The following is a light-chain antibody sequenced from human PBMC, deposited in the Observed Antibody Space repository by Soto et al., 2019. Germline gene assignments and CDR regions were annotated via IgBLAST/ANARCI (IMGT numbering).Light chain of an antibody. CDR1: ASNVGTYNY. V-gene: IGLV2-14*01. CDR2: DVT. CDR3: NSYTSSQTGV. Sequence: QSALTQPASVSGSPGQSITISCTGTASNVGTYNYVSWYQQYPDKVPNLLIYDVTKRPPGVSDRFSGSKSGNTASLTISGLQAEDEADYYCNSYTSSQTGVFGTGTKLTVL. J-gene: IGLJ1*01.